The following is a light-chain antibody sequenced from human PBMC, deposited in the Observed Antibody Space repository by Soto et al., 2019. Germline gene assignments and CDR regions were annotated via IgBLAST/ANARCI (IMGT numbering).Light chain of an antibody. V-gene: IGKV3-20*01. CDR1: QSVSSNY. CDR2: GGS. CDR3: HQYGSSLRT. J-gene: IGKJ1*01. Sequence: EIVLTQSPGTLSLSPGERATLSCRASQSVSSNYLGWCQKKPGQPPRLLIYGGSSRATGIPDRFSGGGSGTDFTLTIIRLEPEDFAEYYCHQYGSSLRTFGQGTKVDIK.